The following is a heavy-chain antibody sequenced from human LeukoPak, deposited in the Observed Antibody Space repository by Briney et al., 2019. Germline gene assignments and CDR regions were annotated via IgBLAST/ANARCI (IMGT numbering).Heavy chain of an antibody. Sequence: GGSLRLSCAASGFTFSTYWMSWVRQTPEKGLEFVANIKQDGSVKNYMYSLKGRSTISKDNARESLYLEINSLRADDTAVYYCARDPESSAFDLWGQGALVTVSS. V-gene: IGHV3-7*01. CDR1: GFTFSTYW. CDR3: ARDPESSAFDL. J-gene: IGHJ4*02. CDR2: IKQDGSVK. D-gene: IGHD5/OR15-5a*01.